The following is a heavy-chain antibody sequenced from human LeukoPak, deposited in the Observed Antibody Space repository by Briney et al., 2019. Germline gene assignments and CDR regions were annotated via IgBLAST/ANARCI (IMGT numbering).Heavy chain of an antibody. D-gene: IGHD6-19*01. Sequence: SETLSLTCTVSGGSISSYYWSWIRQPPGKGLEWIGYIYYSGSTNYNPSLKSRVTISVDTSKNQFSLKLSSVTAADTAVYYCARVGSGSSGGLIDYWGQGTLVTVSS. CDR1: GGSISSYY. J-gene: IGHJ4*02. CDR3: ARVGSGSSGGLIDY. V-gene: IGHV4-59*01. CDR2: IYYSGST.